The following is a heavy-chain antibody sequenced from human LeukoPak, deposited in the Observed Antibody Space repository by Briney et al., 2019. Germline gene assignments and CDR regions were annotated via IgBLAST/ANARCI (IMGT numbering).Heavy chain of an antibody. CDR3: AKVGDFWSGYPDY. D-gene: IGHD3-3*01. V-gene: IGHV3-23*01. J-gene: IGHJ4*02. Sequence: GGSLRLSCAASGFTFSSYAMSWVRQAPGKGLEWVSAISGSGGSTYYADSAKGRFTISRDNSKNTLYLQMNSLRAEDTAVYYCAKVGDFWSGYPDYWGQGTLVTVSS. CDR2: ISGSGGST. CDR1: GFTFSSYA.